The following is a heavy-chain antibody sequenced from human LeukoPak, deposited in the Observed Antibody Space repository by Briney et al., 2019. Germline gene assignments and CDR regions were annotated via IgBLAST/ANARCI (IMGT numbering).Heavy chain of an antibody. D-gene: IGHD3-22*01. J-gene: IGHJ4*02. Sequence: GGSLRLSCAASGFTFSNYAMSWVRQAPGKGLEWVSGISGSGGGTYYADSVKGRFTISRDNSKNTLYLQMNSLRAEDTAVYYCAKLVGYYYDSSGYYHFDYWGQGTLVTVSS. CDR3: AKLVGYYYDSSGYYHFDY. CDR2: ISGSGGGT. CDR1: GFTFSNYA. V-gene: IGHV3-23*01.